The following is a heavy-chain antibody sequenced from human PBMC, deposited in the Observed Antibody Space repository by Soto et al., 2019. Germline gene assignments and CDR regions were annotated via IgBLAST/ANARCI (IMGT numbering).Heavy chain of an antibody. D-gene: IGHD1-26*01. J-gene: IGHJ1*01. CDR3: ARDTGWSYDF. Sequence: EVQLVESGGGLVQPGGSLRLSCAASGFTFSDYYMDWVRQLPGMGLEWVGRTRNKANNYAAEYAPSVRGRFTISRHDSEDSMFLQLNSLKTEDTAVYYCARDTGWSYDFWGQCALVTVSS. CDR2: TRNKANNYAA. CDR1: GFTFSDYY. V-gene: IGHV3-72*01.